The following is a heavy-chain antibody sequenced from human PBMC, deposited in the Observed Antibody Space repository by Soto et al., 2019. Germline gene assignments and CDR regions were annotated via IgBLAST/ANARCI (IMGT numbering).Heavy chain of an antibody. V-gene: IGHV1-69*13. CDR2: IIPIFGTA. D-gene: IGHD1-7*01. CDR1: GGTFSSYA. J-gene: IGHJ6*02. Sequence: SVKVSCKASGGTFSSYAISWVRQAPGQGLEWMGGIIPIFGTANYAQKFQGRVTITADESTSTAYMELNSLRSQDTAVYFCARDDGWNYRYYDMEVWGPGTTVTVSS. CDR3: ARDDGWNYRYYDMEV.